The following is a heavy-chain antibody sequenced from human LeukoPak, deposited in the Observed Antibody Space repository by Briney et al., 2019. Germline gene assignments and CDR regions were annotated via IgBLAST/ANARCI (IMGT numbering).Heavy chain of an antibody. CDR1: GLTFVKHY. Sequence: GGSRRLSCAASGLTFVKHYLHWVRQAPGTGQLWVSRISTDGTTALYADSVRGRFTISRDNAKNTLYLQMNSLRGEDTAAYYCGSSKDGYIDYWGQGTLVTVSS. D-gene: IGHD2-15*01. V-gene: IGHV3-74*01. J-gene: IGHJ4*02. CDR2: ISTDGTTA. CDR3: GSSKDGYIDY.